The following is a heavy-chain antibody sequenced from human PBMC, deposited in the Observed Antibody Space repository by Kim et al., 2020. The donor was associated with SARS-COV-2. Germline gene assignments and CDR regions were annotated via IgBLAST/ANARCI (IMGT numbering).Heavy chain of an antibody. J-gene: IGHJ4*02. D-gene: IGHD1-26*01. Sequence: GGSLRLSCAASGFTFSSYGMHWVRQAPGKGLEWVAVILYDGSNKYYADSVKGRFTISRDNSKNTLYLQMNSLRVEDTAVYYCAKALVGVGTTTGLLHYWGQGTLVTVSS. CDR3: AKALVGVGTTTGLLHY. CDR1: GFTFSSYG. CDR2: ILYDGSNK. V-gene: IGHV3-30*18.